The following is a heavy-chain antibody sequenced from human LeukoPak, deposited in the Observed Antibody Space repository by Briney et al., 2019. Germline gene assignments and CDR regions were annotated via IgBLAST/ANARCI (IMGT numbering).Heavy chain of an antibody. V-gene: IGHV3-49*04. CDR1: GFTFGDYA. CDR3: TRVQTPTYGDYGVAFDI. CDR2: IRSKAYGGTT. J-gene: IGHJ3*02. D-gene: IGHD4-17*01. Sequence: PGRPLRLSCTASGFTFGDYAMSWVRQAPGKGLEWVSYIRSKAYGGTTEYAASVKDRFTISREESKSIAYQQMNSLKTEDTAVYYCTRVQTPTYGDYGVAFDIWGQGTMVTVSS.